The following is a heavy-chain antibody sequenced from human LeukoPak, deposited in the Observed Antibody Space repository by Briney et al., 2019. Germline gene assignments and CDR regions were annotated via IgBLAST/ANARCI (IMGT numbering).Heavy chain of an antibody. CDR1: GFTVSSNY. CDR2: IFSDGST. V-gene: IGHV3-53*01. Sequence: GGSLRLSCAASGFTVSSNYMSWVRQAPGKGLEWVSVIFSDGSTYYADSVKGRFTISRDNSKNTLYLQMNNLRADDTAVYYCARAPYAGFTAGVDSWGQGTLVTVSS. CDR3: ARAPYAGFTAGVDS. J-gene: IGHJ4*02. D-gene: IGHD1-14*01.